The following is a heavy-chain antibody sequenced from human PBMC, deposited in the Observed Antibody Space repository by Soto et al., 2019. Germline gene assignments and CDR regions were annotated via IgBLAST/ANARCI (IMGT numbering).Heavy chain of an antibody. J-gene: IGHJ4*02. D-gene: IGHD2-21*02. V-gene: IGHV1-18*01. CDR3: ARSIVVVTALDY. Sequence: ASVKVSCKASGYKFTSYGMSWVRQAPGQGLEWMGWISAYNGNTKYSQKFQGRVTITRDTSASTAYMELSSLRSEDTAVYYCARSIVVVTALDYWGQGTLVTVSS. CDR2: ISAYNGNT. CDR1: GYKFTSYG.